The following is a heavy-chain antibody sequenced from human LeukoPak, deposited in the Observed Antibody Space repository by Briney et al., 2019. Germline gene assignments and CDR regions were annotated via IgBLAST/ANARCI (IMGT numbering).Heavy chain of an antibody. CDR2: ISSSSRYT. Sequence: GGSLRLSCAASGFTLSDYYMSWIRQAPGKGLEWVSYISSSSRYTNYADSVKGRFTISRDNAKNSLYLQMNSLRAEDTAVYYCARDRHSSGQLPDDFDYWGQGTLVTVSS. V-gene: IGHV3-11*05. J-gene: IGHJ4*02. CDR1: GFTLSDYY. CDR3: ARDRHSSGQLPDDFDY. D-gene: IGHD6-19*01.